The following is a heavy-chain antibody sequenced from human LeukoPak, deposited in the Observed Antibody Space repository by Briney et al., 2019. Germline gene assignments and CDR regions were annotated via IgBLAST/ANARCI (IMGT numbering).Heavy chain of an antibody. J-gene: IGHJ4*02. D-gene: IGHD6-19*01. V-gene: IGHV3-7*01. CDR3: ATKQWLAPPPDS. CDR1: KFTFSSYW. CDR2: MNQLGNEK. Sequence: PGGSLRLSCAASKFTFSSYWMSWVRQAPGKGLEWVAYMNQLGNEKNYLDSVKGRFTISRDNADNTMFLQMNSVRDEDTAVYYCATKQWLAPPPDSWGQGTPVTVSS.